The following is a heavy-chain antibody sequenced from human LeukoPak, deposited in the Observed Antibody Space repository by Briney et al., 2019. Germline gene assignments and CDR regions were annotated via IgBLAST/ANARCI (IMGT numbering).Heavy chain of an antibody. J-gene: IGHJ4*02. CDR3: ARHASRSRYFFDY. Sequence: SETLSLTCAVDGGSFSGYYWSWIRQPPGKGLEWIGSIYYSGSTYYNPSLKSRVTISVDTSKNQFSLKLSSGTAADTAVYYCARHASRSRYFFDYWGQGTLVTVSS. CDR1: GGSFSGYY. CDR2: IYYSGST. D-gene: IGHD3-16*01. V-gene: IGHV4-34*01.